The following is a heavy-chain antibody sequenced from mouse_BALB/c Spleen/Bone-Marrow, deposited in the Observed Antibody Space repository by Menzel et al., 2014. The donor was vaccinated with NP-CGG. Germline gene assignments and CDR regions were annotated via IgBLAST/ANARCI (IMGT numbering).Heavy chain of an antibody. D-gene: IGHD2-3*01. J-gene: IGHJ4*01. V-gene: IGHV5-6-4*01. CDR2: ISSGGSXT. Sequence: EVKLMESGGGLVKPGGSLKLSCAASGFTFSSYTMSWVRQTPEKRLEWVATISSGGSXTYYPDSVKGRFTISRDNAKNTLYLQMSSLKSEDTAMYYCTRDLYDGYYYYAMDYWGQGTSVTVSS. CDR3: TRDLYDGYYYYAMDY. CDR1: GFTFSSYT.